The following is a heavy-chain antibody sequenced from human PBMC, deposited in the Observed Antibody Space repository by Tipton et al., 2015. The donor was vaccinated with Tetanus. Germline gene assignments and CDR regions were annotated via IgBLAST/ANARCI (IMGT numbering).Heavy chain of an antibody. CDR1: GSNFIRHF. J-gene: IGHJ4*02. Sequence: QSGPEVKKPGASVRVSCKTSGSNFIRHFVQWVRLAPGQGLEWMGGIIPIFGPPNYAQKFQGRVTIIADKSTSTAYMELTNLTPEDTAVYFCARGHSPLYNWNFGYFDFWGQGTLVTVSS. CDR2: IIPIFGPP. V-gene: IGHV1-69*06. CDR3: ARGHSPLYNWNFGYFDF. D-gene: IGHD1-7*01.